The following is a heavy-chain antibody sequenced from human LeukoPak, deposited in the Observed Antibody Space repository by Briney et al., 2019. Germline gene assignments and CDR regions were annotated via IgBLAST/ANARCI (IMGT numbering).Heavy chain of an antibody. CDR3: AKWGLLTGYSSLGDWFDP. Sequence: GRSLRLSCAASGFTFSSYVMHWVRQAPGKGLEWVAIISYDGSNEYYADSVKGRFTISRDNSKNTLYLQMNSLRAEDTAVYYCAKWGLLTGYSSLGDWFDPWGQGTLVTVSS. CDR1: GFTFSSYV. V-gene: IGHV3-30*04. J-gene: IGHJ5*02. CDR2: ISYDGSNE. D-gene: IGHD6-19*01.